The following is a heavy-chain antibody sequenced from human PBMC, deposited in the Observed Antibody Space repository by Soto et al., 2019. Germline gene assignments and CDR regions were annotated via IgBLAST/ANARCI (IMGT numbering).Heavy chain of an antibody. Sequence: PSETLSLTCTVSGGSISSYYWSLIRQPPGKGLEWIGDIYYTGNTTYNPSLQSRVTISVATSKNEFSLKLTSLTAADTAVYYCARARTSSAVDFDYWGQGTLVTASS. J-gene: IGHJ4*02. CDR2: IYYTGNT. V-gene: IGHV4-59*01. D-gene: IGHD6-19*01. CDR3: ARARTSSAVDFDY. CDR1: GGSISSYY.